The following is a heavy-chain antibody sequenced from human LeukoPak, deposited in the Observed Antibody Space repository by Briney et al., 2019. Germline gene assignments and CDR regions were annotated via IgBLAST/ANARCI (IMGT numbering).Heavy chain of an antibody. CDR1: GFTFSNYG. Sequence: GGSLRLSCAASGFTFSNYGMNWVRQAPGKGLEWVSYISSSSSTIYYADSVKGRFTISRDNANNLLYLQMNSLRAEDTAVYYCARESFAARWDWGQGTLVTVSS. J-gene: IGHJ4*02. CDR2: ISSSSSTI. CDR3: ARESFAARWD. D-gene: IGHD6-6*01. V-gene: IGHV3-48*04.